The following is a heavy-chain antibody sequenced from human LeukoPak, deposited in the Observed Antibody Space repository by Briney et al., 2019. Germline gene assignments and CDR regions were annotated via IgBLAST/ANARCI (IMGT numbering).Heavy chain of an antibody. CDR1: GFTFGNYG. V-gene: IGHV3-30*02. D-gene: IGHD3-22*01. CDR2: IRYDGSNK. CDR3: AKDDYYDTSGYRD. J-gene: IGHJ4*02. Sequence: GGSLRLSCAASGFTFGNYGMHWVRQAPGKGLEWVAFIRYDGSNKYNADSVKGRSTISRDNSKNTLYLQMNSLRAEDTAVYYCAKDDYYDTSGYRDWGQGTLVTVSS.